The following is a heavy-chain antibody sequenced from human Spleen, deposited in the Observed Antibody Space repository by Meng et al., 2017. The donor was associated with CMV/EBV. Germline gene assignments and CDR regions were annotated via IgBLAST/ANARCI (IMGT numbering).Heavy chain of an antibody. CDR3: ARALQYPNWFDP. Sequence: ESLKISCTVSGYSISNGYYWGWIRQPPGKRPEWIGSIYYTGTTYYNPSLKSRVTISIDTSKNQFSLKLSSVTAADTAVYYCARALQYPNWFDPWGQGTLVTVSS. CDR2: IYYTGTT. V-gene: IGHV4-38-2*02. CDR1: GYSISNGYY. D-gene: IGHD4-11*01. J-gene: IGHJ5*02.